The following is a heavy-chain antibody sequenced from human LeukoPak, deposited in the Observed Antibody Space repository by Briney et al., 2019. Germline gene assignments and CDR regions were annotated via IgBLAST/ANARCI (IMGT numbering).Heavy chain of an antibody. CDR2: IKSKTDGGTT. J-gene: IGHJ4*02. V-gene: IGHV3-15*01. Sequence: GGSLRLSCAASGFTFNNAWMSWVRQAPGKGLEWVGRIKSKTDGGTTDYAAPVKGRFTISRDDSKNTLYLQMNSLKIEDAAVYYCTRIIKSGSFDYWGQGVLVTVSS. D-gene: IGHD1-26*01. CDR3: TRIIKSGSFDY. CDR1: GFTFNNAW.